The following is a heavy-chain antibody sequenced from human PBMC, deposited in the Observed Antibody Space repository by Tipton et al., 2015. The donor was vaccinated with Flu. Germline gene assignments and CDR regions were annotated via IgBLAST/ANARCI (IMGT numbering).Heavy chain of an antibody. CDR2: ISSGSEYI. J-gene: IGHJ3*02. CDR3: ARYETGQYTHGFEI. V-gene: IGHV3-21*06. Sequence: SLRLSCEASGFIFSGYSMNWVRQAPEAPGKGLEWVSSISSGSEYIGYADSVKGRFTISRDNAKNLLYLQMKSLRVEDTAVYYCARYETGQYTHGFEIWGQGTRVTVSS. D-gene: IGHD7-27*01. CDR1: GFIFSGYS.